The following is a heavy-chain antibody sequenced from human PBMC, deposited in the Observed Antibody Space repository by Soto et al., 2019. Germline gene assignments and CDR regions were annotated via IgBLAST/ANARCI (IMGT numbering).Heavy chain of an antibody. J-gene: IGHJ4*02. D-gene: IGHD1-26*01. V-gene: IGHV6-1*01. CDR2: TYYRSRWYY. CDR1: GGSFSVPSNIAA. CDR3: AADHVGSPGDY. Sequence: SEPLSLTCAVFGGSFSVPSNIAAWNWIRQSPSRGLEWLGRTYYRSRWYYESAPSVRGRITVNPDTSKNQFSLQLDSVTPDDTAVYYCAADHVGSPGDYWGQGSLVTVSS.